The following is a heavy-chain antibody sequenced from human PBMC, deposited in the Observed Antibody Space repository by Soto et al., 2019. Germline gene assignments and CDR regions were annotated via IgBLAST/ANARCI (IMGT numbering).Heavy chain of an antibody. D-gene: IGHD3-3*01. CDR3: ARATDFWSGYPIPVLRTLGY. CDR2: INAGNGNT. CDR1: GYTFTSYA. V-gene: IGHV1-3*01. Sequence: ASVKVSCKASGYTFTSYAMHWVRQAPGQRLEWMGWINAGNGNTKYSQKFQGRVTITRDTSASTAYMELSSLRSEDTAVYYCARATDFWSGYPIPVLRTLGYWGQGTLVTVSS. J-gene: IGHJ4*02.